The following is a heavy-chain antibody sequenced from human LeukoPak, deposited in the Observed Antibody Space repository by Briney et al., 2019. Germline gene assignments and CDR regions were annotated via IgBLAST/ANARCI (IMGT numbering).Heavy chain of an antibody. V-gene: IGHV4-39*01. CDR1: GGSVSSTTYY. D-gene: IGHD3-10*01. CDR2: INYSGST. J-gene: IGHJ4*02. CDR3: ARYVGYGSGKYYFDY. Sequence: SETLFLTCTVSGGSVSSTTYYWSSIRQPPGKGLEWIASINYSGSTYYNPSLKSRLTISVDTSENQFSLKLTSVTAADTAVYYCARYVGYGSGKYYFDYWGQGTLVTVSS.